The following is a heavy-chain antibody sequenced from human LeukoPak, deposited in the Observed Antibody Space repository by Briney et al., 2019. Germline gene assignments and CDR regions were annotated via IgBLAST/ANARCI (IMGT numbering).Heavy chain of an antibody. J-gene: IGHJ6*02. V-gene: IGHV4-30-4*01. CDR2: IYYSGST. CDR1: GGSISSGDYY. Sequence: SETLSLTCTVSGGSISSGDYYWSWLRQPPGKGLEWIGYIYYSGSTYYNPSLKSRVTISVDTSKNQFSLKLSSVTAADTAVYYCARVRRGGYYYYGMDVWGQGTTVTVSS. D-gene: IGHD3-16*01. CDR3: ARVRRGGYYYYGMDV.